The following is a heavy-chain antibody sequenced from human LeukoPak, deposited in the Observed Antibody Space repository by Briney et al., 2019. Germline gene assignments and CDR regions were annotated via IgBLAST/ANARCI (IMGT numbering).Heavy chain of an antibody. Sequence: GASVKVSCKASGYTFINYAINWGPQAPGQRPEWIGWINAVNGNTKYSQKFQGRVTITRDTSASTAYMELSSLRSEDTAVYYCARGPRAAADDYWGQGTLVTVSS. D-gene: IGHD6-13*01. V-gene: IGHV1-3*01. CDR2: INAVNGNT. CDR1: GYTFINYA. CDR3: ARGPRAAADDY. J-gene: IGHJ4*02.